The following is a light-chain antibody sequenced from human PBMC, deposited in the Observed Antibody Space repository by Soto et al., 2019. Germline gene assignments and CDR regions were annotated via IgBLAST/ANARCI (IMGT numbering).Light chain of an antibody. V-gene: IGLV7-46*01. Sequence: AVVTQEPSLTVSPGGTVTLTCGSSTGPVTSGHWPYWFQQKPGQVPRPLIYDTNNRHSWTPARFSGSLLGGTPALILSGARPEDEADYYCSLSYSGVRVFGGGTKVT. J-gene: IGLJ3*02. CDR2: DTN. CDR3: SLSYSGVRV. CDR1: TGPVTSGHW.